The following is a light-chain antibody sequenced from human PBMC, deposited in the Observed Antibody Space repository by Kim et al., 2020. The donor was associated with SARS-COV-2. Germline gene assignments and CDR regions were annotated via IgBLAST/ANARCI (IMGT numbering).Light chain of an antibody. Sequence: SPRQTPPLSSRSRQRFRPISLALYPPKPAPPPRLLIYGASSRATGIPDRFSGSGSGTDFTLTITRLEPEDFAVYYCQQYSSSPATFGQGTKVDIK. CDR1: QRFRPIS. CDR3: QQYSSSPAT. J-gene: IGKJ1*01. CDR2: GAS. V-gene: IGKV3-20*01.